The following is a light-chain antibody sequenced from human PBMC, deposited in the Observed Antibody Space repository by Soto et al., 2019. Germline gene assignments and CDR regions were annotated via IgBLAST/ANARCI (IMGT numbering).Light chain of an antibody. CDR3: QTWGSGIVV. Sequence: QLVLTQSPCASASLGASVKLTCALSSGHSNYAIAWHQQQSEKGPRYLMKLNSDGSHSKGDGIPDRFSGSSSGAERYLTISSLQSEDEADYYCQTWGSGIVVFGGGTKLTV. CDR2: LNSDGSH. CDR1: SGHSNYA. V-gene: IGLV4-69*01. J-gene: IGLJ2*01.